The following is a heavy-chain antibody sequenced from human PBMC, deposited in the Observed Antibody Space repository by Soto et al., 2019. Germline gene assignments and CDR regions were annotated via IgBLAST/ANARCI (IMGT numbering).Heavy chain of an antibody. CDR3: ARQWGYYYDSSGYYPFDY. CDR1: GGSISSSSYY. Sequence: SETLSLTCTVSGGSISSSSYYWGWIRQPPGKGLEWIGSIYYSGSTYYNPSLKSRVTISVDTSKNQFSLKLSSVTAADTAVYYFARQWGYYYDSSGYYPFDYGGQGTLVTVPS. CDR2: IYYSGST. D-gene: IGHD3-22*01. J-gene: IGHJ4*02. V-gene: IGHV4-39*01.